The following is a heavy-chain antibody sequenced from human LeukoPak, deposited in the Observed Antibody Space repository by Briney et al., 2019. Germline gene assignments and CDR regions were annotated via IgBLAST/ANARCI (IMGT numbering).Heavy chain of an antibody. CDR2: INPNSGGT. D-gene: IGHD1-1*01. V-gene: IGHV1-2*02. CDR3: ARDHGGLSTTGTTDFDP. J-gene: IGHJ5*02. Sequence: GASVKVSCKASGYTFTGYYMHWVRQAPGQGLEWMGWINPNSGGTNYAQKFQGRVTMTRDTSISTAYMELSRLRSDDTAVYYCARDHGGLSTTGTTDFDPWGQGTLVTVSS. CDR1: GYTFTGYY.